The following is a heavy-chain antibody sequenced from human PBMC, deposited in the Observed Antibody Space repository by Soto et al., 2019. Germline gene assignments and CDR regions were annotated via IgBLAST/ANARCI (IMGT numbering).Heavy chain of an antibody. CDR2: TRRRVDGYTT. J-gene: IGHJ4*02. Sequence: EVHLEESGGGLVQPGGSLRLSCAASGFIFSDHYMDWVRQAPGKGLEWVGRTRRRVDGYTTQYAASVRGRFTVSRDESKNSLYLQTNSLKTEDTAVYYCAKVDSSGQYRLDYWGQGTLVTVSS. CDR3: AKVDSSGQYRLDY. D-gene: IGHD3-22*01. CDR1: GFIFSDHY. V-gene: IGHV3-72*01.